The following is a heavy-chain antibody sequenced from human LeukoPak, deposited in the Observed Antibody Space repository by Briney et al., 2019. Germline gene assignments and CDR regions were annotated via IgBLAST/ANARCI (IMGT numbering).Heavy chain of an antibody. CDR1: GGSISSYY. J-gene: IGHJ4*02. Sequence: SETLSLTCTVSGGSISSYYWSWIRQPPGKGLEWIGYIHYSGSTNYNPSLKSRVTISVDTSKNQFSLKLSSVTAADTAVYYCARDSWGSDYFDYWGQGTLVTVSS. CDR2: IHYSGST. D-gene: IGHD7-27*01. V-gene: IGHV4-59*01. CDR3: ARDSWGSDYFDY.